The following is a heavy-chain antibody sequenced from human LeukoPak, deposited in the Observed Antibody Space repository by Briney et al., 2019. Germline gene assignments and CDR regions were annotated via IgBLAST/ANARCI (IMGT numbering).Heavy chain of an antibody. Sequence: GASVKVSCKASGYTFTSYYMHWVRQAPGQGLEWMGIINPSGGSTSYAQKFQGRVTMTRDTSTSTVYMELSSLRSEDTAVYYCARRKGPRAGYYYGMDVWGQGTTVTVSS. CDR1: GYTFTSYY. CDR2: INPSGGST. D-gene: IGHD3-10*01. V-gene: IGHV1-46*01. J-gene: IGHJ6*02. CDR3: ARRKGPRAGYYYGMDV.